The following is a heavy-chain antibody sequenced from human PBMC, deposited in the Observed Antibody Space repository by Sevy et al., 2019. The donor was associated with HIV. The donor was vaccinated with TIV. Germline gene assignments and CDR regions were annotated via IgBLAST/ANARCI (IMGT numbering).Heavy chain of an antibody. CDR1: GYRFSNYW. D-gene: IGHD3-22*01. V-gene: IGHV5-51*01. CDR3: GRRYYYDGSGYYGGAFDV. J-gene: IGHJ3*01. CDR2: IYPDDSDT. Sequence: GESLKISCKGSGYRFSNYWIAWVRQMPGKGLEWMGIIYPDDSDTRYSPSFQGQVTISVDKSISTAYLQWSSLQASYTAMYYCGRRYYYDGSGYYGGAFDVWGQGTMVTVSS.